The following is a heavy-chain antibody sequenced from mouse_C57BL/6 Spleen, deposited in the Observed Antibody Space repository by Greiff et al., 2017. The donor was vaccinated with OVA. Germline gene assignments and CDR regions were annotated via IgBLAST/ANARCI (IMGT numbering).Heavy chain of an antibody. J-gene: IGHJ1*03. Sequence: VQLQQPGAELVKPGASVKLSCKASGYTFTSYWMHWVKQRPGQGLEWIGMIHPNSGSTNYNEKFKSKATLTVDKSSSTAYMQLSSLTSEDSAVYYCARDTTVSYWYFDVWGTGTTVTVSS. CDR1: GYTFTSYW. CDR2: IHPNSGST. CDR3: ARDTTVSYWYFDV. V-gene: IGHV1-64*01. D-gene: IGHD1-1*01.